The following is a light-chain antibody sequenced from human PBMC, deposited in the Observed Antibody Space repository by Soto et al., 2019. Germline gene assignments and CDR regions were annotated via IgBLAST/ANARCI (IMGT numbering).Light chain of an antibody. J-gene: IGLJ1*01. CDR3: AAWDDSLNGHV. V-gene: IGLV1-44*01. Sequence: QSALTQPPSASGTPGQRVTISCSGSSSNIGTNPVNWYQQLPGTAPKLLIYTNYRRPSGVPDRFSGSKSGTSASLAISGLQSEDEADYYCAAWDDSLNGHVFGTGTKVTVL. CDR1: SSNIGTNP. CDR2: TNY.